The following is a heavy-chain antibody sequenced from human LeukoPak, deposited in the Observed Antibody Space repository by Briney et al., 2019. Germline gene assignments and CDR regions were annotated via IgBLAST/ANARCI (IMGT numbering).Heavy chain of an antibody. J-gene: IGHJ4*02. V-gene: IGHV4-34*01. D-gene: IGHD1-14*01. CDR3: ARDVETEGNFDY. CDR2: INHSGST. CDR1: GGSFSGYY. Sequence: NPSETLSLTCAVYGGSFSGYYWSWIRQPPGKGLEWIGEINHSGSTNYNPSLKSRVTISVDTSKNQFSLKLSSVTAADTAVYYCARDVETEGNFDYWGQGTLVTVSS.